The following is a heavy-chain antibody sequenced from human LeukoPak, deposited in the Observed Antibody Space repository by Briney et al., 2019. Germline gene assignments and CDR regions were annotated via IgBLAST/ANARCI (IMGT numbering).Heavy chain of an antibody. CDR3: ARGRGSGWTSEFDY. J-gene: IGHJ4*02. Sequence: ASVKVSCKASGYTFTTYGLSWVRQAPGQGLEWMGWINPNSGGTNYAQKFQGRVTMTRDTSISTAYMELSRLRSDDTAVYYCARGRGSGWTSEFDYWGLGTLVTVSS. V-gene: IGHV1-2*02. CDR1: GYTFTTYG. CDR2: INPNSGGT. D-gene: IGHD6-19*01.